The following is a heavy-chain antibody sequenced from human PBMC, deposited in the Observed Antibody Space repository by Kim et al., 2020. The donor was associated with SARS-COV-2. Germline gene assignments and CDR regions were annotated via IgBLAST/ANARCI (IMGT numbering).Heavy chain of an antibody. V-gene: IGHV4-61*01. CDR3: ARTGGGSGWYY. D-gene: IGHD6-19*01. CDR1: GGSVSSGSYY. J-gene: IGHJ4*02. CDR2: IYYSGST. Sequence: SETLSLTCTVSGGSVSSGSYYWSWIRQPPGKGLEWIGYIYYSGSTNYNPSLKSRVTISVDTSKNQFSLKLSSVTAADTAVYYCARTGGGSGWYYWGQGTLVTVSS.